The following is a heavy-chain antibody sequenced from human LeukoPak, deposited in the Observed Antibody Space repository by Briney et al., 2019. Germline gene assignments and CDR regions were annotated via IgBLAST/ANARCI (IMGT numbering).Heavy chain of an antibody. CDR2: ISGGGRTT. V-gene: IGHV3-23*01. CDR3: AKNVMVKRYFDS. Sequence: GGSLRLSCAASGFIFTNHAMSWVRQAPGKGLQWVSVISGGGRTTEYADSVKGRFTISRDNSKNTVSLQMSSLRVEDTAIYYCAKNVMVKRYFDSWGQGTLVTVSS. D-gene: IGHD5-18*01. CDR1: GFIFTNHA. J-gene: IGHJ4*02.